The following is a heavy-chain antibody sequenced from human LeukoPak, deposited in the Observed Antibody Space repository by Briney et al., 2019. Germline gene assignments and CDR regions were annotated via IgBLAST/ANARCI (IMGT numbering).Heavy chain of an antibody. CDR1: GGSISNYY. V-gene: IGHV4-59*01. J-gene: IGHJ4*02. D-gene: IGHD6-19*01. Sequence: SSETLSLTCTVSGGSISNYYWSWIRQPPGKRLEWIGHIDYSGSTNYNPSLKSRVTISVDTSKNQFSLNLSSVTAADTAVYYCARYSSGWYGEGFDYWGQGTLVTVS. CDR3: ARYSSGWYGEGFDY. CDR2: IDYSGST.